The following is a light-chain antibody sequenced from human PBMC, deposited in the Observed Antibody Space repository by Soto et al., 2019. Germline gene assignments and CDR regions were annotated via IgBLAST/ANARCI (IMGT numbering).Light chain of an antibody. CDR2: EVS. V-gene: IGLV2-14*01. J-gene: IGLJ1*01. Sequence: QSAMTQHASMSGSPGQSITISCTGSSSDIGAYNYVSWFQQYPGKAPKLIISEVSNRPSGVSNRFSGSKSGTAASLTISGLQTEDEADYFCFSFTTDWTHVFGTGTKVTVL. CDR1: SSDIGAYNY. CDR3: FSFTTDWTHV.